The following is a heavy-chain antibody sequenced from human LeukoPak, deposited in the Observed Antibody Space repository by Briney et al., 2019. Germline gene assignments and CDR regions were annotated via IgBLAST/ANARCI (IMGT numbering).Heavy chain of an antibody. V-gene: IGHV1-18*01. D-gene: IGHD3-3*01. CDR1: GYTFTSYG. Sequence: ASVKVSCKASGYTFTSYGISWVRQAPGQGLEWMGWISAYNGNTNHAQKLQGRVTMTTDTSTSTAYMELRSLRSDDTAVYYCARACIRFLEWLPRIHYMDVWGKGTTVTVSS. J-gene: IGHJ6*03. CDR3: ARACIRFLEWLPRIHYMDV. CDR2: ISAYNGNT.